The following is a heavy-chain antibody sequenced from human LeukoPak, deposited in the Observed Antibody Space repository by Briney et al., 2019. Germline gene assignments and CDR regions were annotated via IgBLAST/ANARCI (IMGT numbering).Heavy chain of an antibody. CDR3: ARDCSCGSCYTTGRYYYYGMDV. Sequence: SETLSLTCTVSGGSVSSYYWSWIRQPAGKGLEWIGRIYTSGSTNYNPSLKSRVTMSVDTSKNQFSLKLSSVTAADTAVYYCARDCSCGSCYTTGRYYYYGMDVWGQGTTVTVSS. CDR1: GGSVSSYY. J-gene: IGHJ6*02. D-gene: IGHD2-15*01. V-gene: IGHV4-4*07. CDR2: IYTSGST.